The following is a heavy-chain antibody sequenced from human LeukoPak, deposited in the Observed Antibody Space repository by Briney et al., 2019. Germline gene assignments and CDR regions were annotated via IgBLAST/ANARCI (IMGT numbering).Heavy chain of an antibody. CDR2: IYHSGST. CDR1: GGSISSYY. J-gene: IGHJ3*02. V-gene: IGHV4-59*12. Sequence: SETLSLTCTVSGGSISSYYWSWIRQPPGKGLEWIGYIYHSGSTYYNPSLKSRVTISVDRSKNQFSLKLSSVTAADTAVYYCARDYYENAFDIWGQGTMVTVS. D-gene: IGHD3-22*01. CDR3: ARDYYENAFDI.